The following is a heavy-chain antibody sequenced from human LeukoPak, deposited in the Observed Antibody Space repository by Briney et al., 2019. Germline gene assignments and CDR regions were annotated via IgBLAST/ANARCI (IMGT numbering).Heavy chain of an antibody. CDR2: IYYSGST. V-gene: IGHV4-59*01. CDR3: ARGWGYSDY. Sequence: SETLSLTCSVSGGSISSYHWSWIRQPPGKGLEWIGYIYYSGSTNYNASLKSRVTISVDTSKNQFSLKLSSVTAADTAVYYCARGWGYSDYWGQGTLVTVSS. CDR1: GGSISSYH. D-gene: IGHD7-27*01. J-gene: IGHJ4*02.